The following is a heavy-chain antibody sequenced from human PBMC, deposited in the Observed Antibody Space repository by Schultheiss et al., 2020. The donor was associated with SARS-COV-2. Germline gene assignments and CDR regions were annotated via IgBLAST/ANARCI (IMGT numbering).Heavy chain of an antibody. V-gene: IGHV3-23*01. CDR1: GFTFSSYS. J-gene: IGHJ4*02. Sequence: GGSLRLSCAASGFTFSSYSMNWVRQAPGKGLEWVSAISGSGGSTYYADSVKGRFTISRDNSKNTLYLQMNSLRAEDTAVYYCVTGYYDSSGPNYYWGQGTLVTVSS. CDR2: ISGSGGST. D-gene: IGHD3-22*01. CDR3: VTGYYDSSGPNYY.